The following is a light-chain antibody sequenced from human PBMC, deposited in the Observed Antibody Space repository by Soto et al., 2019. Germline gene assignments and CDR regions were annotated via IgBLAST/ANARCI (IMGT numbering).Light chain of an antibody. Sequence: DIQLTQSPSFLSASVGDRVTITCRASQGISSHLAWYQQKPGKAPKLLIYAASTLQSGVPSRFSGSGSGTEFTLTITGLQPEDVATYYCQQLNSYTRTFGGGTKVEIK. V-gene: IGKV1-9*01. J-gene: IGKJ4*01. CDR3: QQLNSYTRT. CDR2: AAS. CDR1: QGISSH.